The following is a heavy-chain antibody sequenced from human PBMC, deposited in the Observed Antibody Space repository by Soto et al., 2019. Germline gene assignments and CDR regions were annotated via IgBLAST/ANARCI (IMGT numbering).Heavy chain of an antibody. V-gene: IGHV4-34*01. CDR3: ARDSGYCSGGSCSLVRGDAFDI. Sequence: QVQLQQWGAGLLKPSETLSLTCAVYGGSFSGYYWSWIRQPPGKGLEWIGEINHSGSTNYNPSLKSRVTISVDTSKKQFSLKLSSVTAADAAVYYCARDSGYCSGGSCSLVRGDAFDIWGQGTMVTVSS. CDR1: GGSFSGYY. CDR2: INHSGST. D-gene: IGHD2-15*01. J-gene: IGHJ3*02.